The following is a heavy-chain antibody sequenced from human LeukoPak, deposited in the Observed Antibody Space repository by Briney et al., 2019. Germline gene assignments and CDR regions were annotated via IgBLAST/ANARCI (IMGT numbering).Heavy chain of an antibody. V-gene: IGHV3-33*01. CDR2: IWKDGKKK. D-gene: IGHD1-26*01. J-gene: IGHJ4*02. Sequence: AGGSLRLSCAASGFTFSTYGMHSVRQAPGRGLDWVTVIWKDGKKKDYADSVKGRFTISRDNSKNTLYLQMSSLRVDDSAIYYCARAHVSGSPDYWGQGTPVTVSS. CDR1: GFTFSTYG. CDR3: ARAHVSGSPDY.